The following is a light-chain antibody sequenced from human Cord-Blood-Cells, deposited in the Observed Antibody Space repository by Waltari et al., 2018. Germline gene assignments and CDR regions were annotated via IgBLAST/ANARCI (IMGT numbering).Light chain of an antibody. Sequence: SYELTQPPSVSVSPGQTASITCSGDKLGDKYACWYQHKPGQSPVLVIYQGSNRPSGIPERFSGSNSGNTATLTISGTQAMDEADYYCQAWDSSTAVFGGGTKLTVL. CDR2: QGS. CDR3: QAWDSSTAV. J-gene: IGLJ3*02. V-gene: IGLV3-1*01. CDR1: KLGDKY.